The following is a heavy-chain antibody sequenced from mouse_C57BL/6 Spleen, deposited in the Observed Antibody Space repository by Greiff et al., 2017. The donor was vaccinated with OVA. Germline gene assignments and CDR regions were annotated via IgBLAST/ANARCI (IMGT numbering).Heavy chain of an antibody. Sequence: EVKLMESGPELVKPGASVKMSCKASGYTFTDYNMHWVKQSHGKSLEWIGYINPNNGGTSYNQKFKGKATLTVNKSSSTAYMELRSLTSEDSAVYYCARSGDYDVRHYAMDYWGQGTSVTVSS. J-gene: IGHJ4*01. CDR3: ARSGDYDVRHYAMDY. D-gene: IGHD2-4*01. CDR2: INPNNGGT. CDR1: GYTFTDYN. V-gene: IGHV1-22*01.